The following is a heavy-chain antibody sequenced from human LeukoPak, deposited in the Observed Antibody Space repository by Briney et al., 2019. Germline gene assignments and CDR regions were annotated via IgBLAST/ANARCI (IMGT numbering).Heavy chain of an antibody. CDR1: GGTFSSYA. Sequence: ASVKVSCKASGGTFSSYAISWVRQAPGRGLEWMGGIIPIFGTANYAQKFQGRVTITADESTSTAYMELSSLRSEDTAMYYCARVGGYSSGWYEVGYYYYYYMDVWGKGTTVTVSS. V-gene: IGHV1-69*13. J-gene: IGHJ6*03. CDR3: ARVGGYSSGWYEVGYYYYYYMDV. D-gene: IGHD6-19*01. CDR2: IIPIFGTA.